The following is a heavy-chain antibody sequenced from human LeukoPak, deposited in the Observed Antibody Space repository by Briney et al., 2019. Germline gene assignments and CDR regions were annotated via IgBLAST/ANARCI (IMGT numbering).Heavy chain of an antibody. V-gene: IGHV3-72*01. J-gene: IGHJ4*02. Sequence: GRSLRLSCAVSGYPFNDHYIDWVRQAPGKGLEWLGQIRNKLSNYAIEYAASVKGRITISRDESTNSVYLQMNSLKTEDTAMYYCARWRSGFCSDWGQGTLVTVSS. CDR1: GYPFNDHY. D-gene: IGHD3-3*01. CDR3: ARWRSGFCSD. CDR2: IRNKLSNYAI.